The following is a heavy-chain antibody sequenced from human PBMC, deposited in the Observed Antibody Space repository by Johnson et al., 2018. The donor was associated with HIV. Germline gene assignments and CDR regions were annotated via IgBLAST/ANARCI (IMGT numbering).Heavy chain of an antibody. V-gene: IGHV3-30-3*02. D-gene: IGHD6-19*01. CDR2: ISYDGSNK. J-gene: IGHJ3*02. CDR3: VKLPVAPSYGAFEI. CDR1: GFTFSSYG. Sequence: QMQLVESGGGVVQPGRSLRLSCAASGFTFSSYGMHWVRQAPGKGLEWVAVISYDGSNKYYADSVKGRFTISRDNSKNTLYLQRNSLRAEDTAVYYCVKLPVAPSYGAFEIWGQGTMVTVSS.